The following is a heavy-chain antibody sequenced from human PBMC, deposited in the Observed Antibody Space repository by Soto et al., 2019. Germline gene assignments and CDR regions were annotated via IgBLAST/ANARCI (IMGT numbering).Heavy chain of an antibody. CDR1: GGSISSSSYY. CDR3: ARQSRRNRITIFGVLPPFGMDV. D-gene: IGHD3-3*01. CDR2: IYYSGST. J-gene: IGHJ6*02. Sequence: PSETLSLTCTVSGGSISSSSYYWGWIRQPPGKGLEWIGSIYYSGSTYYNPSLKSRVTISVDTSKNQFSLKLSSVTAADTAVYYCARQSRRNRITIFGVLPPFGMDVWGQGTTVT. V-gene: IGHV4-39*01.